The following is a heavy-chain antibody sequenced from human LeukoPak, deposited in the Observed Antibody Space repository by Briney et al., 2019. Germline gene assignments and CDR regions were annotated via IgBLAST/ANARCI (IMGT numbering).Heavy chain of an antibody. CDR3: ARYYNWTYYYYGMDV. CDR2: MNPNSGNT. J-gene: IGHJ6*02. D-gene: IGHD1-20*01. CDR1: GYTFTSYD. V-gene: IGHV1-8*01. Sequence: ASVKVSCKASGYTFTSYDINWVRQATGQGLEWMGWMNPNSGNTGYAQKFQGRVTRTRNTSISTAYMELSSLRSEDTAVYYCARYYNWTYYYYGMDVWGQGTTVTVSS.